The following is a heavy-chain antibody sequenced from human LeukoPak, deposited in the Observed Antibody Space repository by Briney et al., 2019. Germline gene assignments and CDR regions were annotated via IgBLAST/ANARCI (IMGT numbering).Heavy chain of an antibody. CDR1: GGSISSSSYY. CDR2: IYYRGST. V-gene: IGHV4-39*01. CDR3: ARRKRKGIGWFDP. J-gene: IGHJ5*02. D-gene: IGHD3-10*01. Sequence: PSETLSLTCTVSGGSISSSSYYWGWIRQPPGKGLERIGSIYYRGSTYYNPSLKSRVTISVDPSKNQFSLKLSSVTAADTAVYYCARRKRKGIGWFDPWGQGTLVTVSS.